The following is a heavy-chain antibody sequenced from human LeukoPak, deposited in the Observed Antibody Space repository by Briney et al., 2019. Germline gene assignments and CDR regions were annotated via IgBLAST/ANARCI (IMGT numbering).Heavy chain of an antibody. V-gene: IGHV3-23*01. CDR3: AKDRGYYYDSSGYYYFDY. J-gene: IGHJ4*02. CDR2: ISGGGGST. CDR1: GFTFNSYA. D-gene: IGHD3-22*01. Sequence: GGSLRLSCAASGFTFNSYAMSWVRQAPGKGLEWVSAISGGGGSTYHADSVKGRFTISRDNSKNTLYLQMNSLRAEDTAVYYCAKDRGYYYDSSGYYYFDYWGQGTLVTVSS.